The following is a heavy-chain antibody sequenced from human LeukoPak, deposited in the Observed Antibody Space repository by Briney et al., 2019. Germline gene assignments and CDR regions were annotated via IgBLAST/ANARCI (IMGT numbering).Heavy chain of an antibody. CDR3: ARDSSGNLGY. D-gene: IGHD1-26*01. Sequence: PSETLSLTCTVSGGSISSYYWSWIRQPPGNGLEWIGYIYYSGSTNYNPSLKSRVTISVDTSKNQFSLKLSSVTAADTAVYYCARDSSGNLGYWGQGTLVTVSS. CDR2: IYYSGST. V-gene: IGHV4-59*13. CDR1: GGSISSYY. J-gene: IGHJ4*02.